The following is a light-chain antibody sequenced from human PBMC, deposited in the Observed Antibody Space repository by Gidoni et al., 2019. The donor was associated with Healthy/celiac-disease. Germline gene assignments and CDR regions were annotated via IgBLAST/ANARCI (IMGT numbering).Light chain of an antibody. J-gene: IGLJ2*01. V-gene: IGLV8-61*01. CDR2: STT. CDR3: VLYMGSGISV. Sequence: QTVVTQEPSFSVSPGGTVTLTCGFSSGSVSTSYYPSWYQQPPGQAPRTLIYSTTTRSSGVPDRFSGSILGNKAALTITGAQADDESDYYCVLYMGSGISVFGGGTKLTVL. CDR1: SGSVSTSYY.